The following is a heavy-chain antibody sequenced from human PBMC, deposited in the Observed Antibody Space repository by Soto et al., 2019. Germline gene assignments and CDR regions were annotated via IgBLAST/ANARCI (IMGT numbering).Heavy chain of an antibody. CDR2: IIPIFGTA. J-gene: IGHJ6*02. V-gene: IGHV1-69*06. CDR1: GGTFSSYA. Sequence: QVQLVQSGAEVKKPGSSVKVSCKASGGTFSSYAISWVRHAPGQGLEWTGGIIPIFGTANYAQKFQGIVTITAEKSTNKAYMELSSLRSEDTAVYYCASCLYYDSSGYYWPPQYYYGMDVWGQGTTVTVSS. CDR3: ASCLYYDSSGYYWPPQYYYGMDV. D-gene: IGHD3-22*01.